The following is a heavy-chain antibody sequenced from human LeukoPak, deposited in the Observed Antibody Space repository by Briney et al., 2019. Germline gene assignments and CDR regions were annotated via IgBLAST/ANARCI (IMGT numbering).Heavy chain of an antibody. Sequence: PGGSLRLSCAASGFTFSSYSMNWVRQAPGKGLEWVSSISSSSSYIYYADSVKGRFTISRDNAKNSLYLQMNSLRAEDTAVYYCAKSGVGKDITMVRGDYYMDVWGKGTTVTVSS. V-gene: IGHV3-21*01. CDR3: AKSGVGKDITMVRGDYYMDV. CDR1: GFTFSSYS. CDR2: ISSSSSYI. J-gene: IGHJ6*03. D-gene: IGHD3-10*01.